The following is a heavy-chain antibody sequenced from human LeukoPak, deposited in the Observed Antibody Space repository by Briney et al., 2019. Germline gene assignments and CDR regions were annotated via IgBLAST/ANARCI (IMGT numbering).Heavy chain of an antibody. D-gene: IGHD3-22*01. Sequence: EASVKVSCKASGYTFTSYDINWVRQATGQGLEWMGWMNPNSGNTGYAQKFQGRVTITRNTSISTAYMELSSLRSEDTAVYYCARGGGSITMIVGGAFDIWGQGTMVTVSS. CDR1: GYTFTSYD. V-gene: IGHV1-8*03. CDR3: ARGGGSITMIVGGAFDI. J-gene: IGHJ3*02. CDR2: MNPNSGNT.